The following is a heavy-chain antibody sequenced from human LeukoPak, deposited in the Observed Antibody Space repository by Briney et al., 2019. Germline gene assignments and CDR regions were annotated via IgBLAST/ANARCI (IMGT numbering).Heavy chain of an antibody. CDR2: IYYSGST. D-gene: IGHD5-18*01. V-gene: IGHV4-59*01. Sequence: SETLSLTCTVSGGSISSYYWSWIRQPPGKGLEWIGYIYYSGSTNYNLSLKSRVTISVDTSKNQFSLKLSSVTAADTAVYYCARYTSMIAFHARGFDIWGQGTMVTVSS. J-gene: IGHJ3*02. CDR3: ARYTSMIAFHARGFDI. CDR1: GGSISSYY.